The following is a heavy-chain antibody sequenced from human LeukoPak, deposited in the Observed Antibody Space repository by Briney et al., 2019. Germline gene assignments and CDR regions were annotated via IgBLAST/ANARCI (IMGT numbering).Heavy chain of an antibody. Sequence: SSETLSLTCTVSGYSISSGYYWGWIRQPPGKGLEWIGSIYHSGSTYYNPSLKSRVTISVDTSKNQFSLKLSSVTAADTAVYYCARNLTMVRGTQYYFDYWGQGTLVTVSS. CDR1: GYSISSGYY. V-gene: IGHV4-38-2*02. CDR3: ARNLTMVRGTQYYFDY. D-gene: IGHD3-10*01. J-gene: IGHJ4*02. CDR2: IYHSGST.